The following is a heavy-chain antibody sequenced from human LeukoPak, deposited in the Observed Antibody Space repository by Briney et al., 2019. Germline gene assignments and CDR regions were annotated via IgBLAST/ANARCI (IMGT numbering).Heavy chain of an antibody. D-gene: IGHD6-19*01. J-gene: IGHJ4*02. CDR3: ARRWGSGLDY. CDR2: IYYSGST. Sequence: PSETLSLTCTVSGGSISSYYWSWIRQPPGKGLEWIGYIYYSGSTNYNPSLKSRVTISVDTSKNQFSLKLSSVTAADTAVYYCARRWGSGLDYWGQGTLVTVSS. V-gene: IGHV4-59*01. CDR1: GGSISSYY.